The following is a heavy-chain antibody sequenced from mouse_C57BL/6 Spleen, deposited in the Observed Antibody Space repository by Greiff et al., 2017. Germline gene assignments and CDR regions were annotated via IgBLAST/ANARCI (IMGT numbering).Heavy chain of an antibody. J-gene: IGHJ4*01. D-gene: IGHD1-1*02. CDR3: ARWDYGKTMDY. V-gene: IGHV1-61*01. CDR2: IYPSDSAT. CDR1: GFTFTSYW. Sequence: QVQLLQPGAELVRPGSSVKLSCTASGFTFTSYWMGWVKQSPGQGLEWIGNIYPSDSATHYNQKFKEKATLTVDKTSSTAYMQLSSLTSEDSAVYYCARWDYGKTMDYWGQGTSVTVSS.